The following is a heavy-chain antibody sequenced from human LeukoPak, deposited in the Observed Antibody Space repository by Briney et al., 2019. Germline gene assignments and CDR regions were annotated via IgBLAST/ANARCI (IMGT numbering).Heavy chain of an antibody. V-gene: IGHV4-59*01. CDR3: ARVHRLVPGPFHI. D-gene: IGHD6-6*01. CDR2: IYYSGST. Sequence: SETLSLTCTVSGGSISSYYWSWIRQPPGKGLEWIGNIYYSGSTNYNPSLKSRVTISVDTSKNQFSLNLRSVAAADTAVFYCARVHRLVPGPFHIWGQGTMVIVSS. CDR1: GGSISSYY. J-gene: IGHJ3*02.